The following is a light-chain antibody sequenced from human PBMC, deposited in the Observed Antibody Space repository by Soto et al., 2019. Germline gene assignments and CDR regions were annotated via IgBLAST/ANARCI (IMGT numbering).Light chain of an antibody. Sequence: EIVLTQSPATLSLSPGERAALSCRASQSVSSYLAWYQQKPGQAPRLLIYDASKRATGIPARFSGSGSGTDFTVTISSLEPDDFAVYFCQKRSNWPSTFGGGTKVEI. CDR2: DAS. CDR1: QSVSSY. J-gene: IGKJ4*01. V-gene: IGKV3-11*01. CDR3: QKRSNWPST.